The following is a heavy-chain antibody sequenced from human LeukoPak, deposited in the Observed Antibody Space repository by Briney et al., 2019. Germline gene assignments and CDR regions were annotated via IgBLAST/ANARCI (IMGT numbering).Heavy chain of an antibody. J-gene: IGHJ6*02. Sequence: WASVKVSCKASGYTFTSYDINWVRQATGQGLEWMGWMNPNSGNTGYAQKFQGRVTMTRNTSISTAYMELSSLRSEDTAVYYCAIHGSSSWYIDYYYYYGMGVWGQGTTVTVSS. CDR2: MNPNSGNT. CDR3: AIHGSSSWYIDYYYYYGMGV. CDR1: GYTFTSYD. D-gene: IGHD6-13*01. V-gene: IGHV1-8*01.